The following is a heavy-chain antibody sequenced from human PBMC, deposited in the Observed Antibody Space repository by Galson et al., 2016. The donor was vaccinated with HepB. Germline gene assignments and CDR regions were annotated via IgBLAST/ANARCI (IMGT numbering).Heavy chain of an antibody. Sequence: SLRLSCAASGFIFDDFGVGWVRQAPGQGLEWVAGINWNGDTTGYAGSLKGRFTVSRDNAKNSLYLQMNSLRAEDSALYYCARVRYYGSVNYPPSIDFWGQGTLVTVSS. D-gene: IGHD3-10*01. CDR3: ARVRYYGSVNYPPSIDF. V-gene: IGHV3-20*04. J-gene: IGHJ4*02. CDR1: GFIFDDFG. CDR2: INWNGDTT.